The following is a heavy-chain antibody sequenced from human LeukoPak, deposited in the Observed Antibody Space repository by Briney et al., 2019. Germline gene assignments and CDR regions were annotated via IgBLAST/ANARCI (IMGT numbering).Heavy chain of an antibody. J-gene: IGHJ4*02. V-gene: IGHV3-30*02. CDR3: AKRKDFLNLVADY. CDR1: GFMFSGYG. CDR2: IRYDGSNK. D-gene: IGHD5-12*01. Sequence: GGSLRLSCEASGFMFSGYGMHWFRQAPGKRLEWVAFIRYDGSNKYYADSVKGRFTISRDNSKNTLYLQMNSLRAEDTAVYYCAKRKDFLNLVADYWGQGTLVTVSS.